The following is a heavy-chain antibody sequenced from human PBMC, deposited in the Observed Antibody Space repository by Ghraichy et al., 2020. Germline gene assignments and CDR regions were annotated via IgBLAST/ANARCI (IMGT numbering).Heavy chain of an antibody. CDR2: INNSGGST. CDR1: GFTFSSYA. D-gene: IGHD6-19*01. Sequence: GGSLRLSCAASGFTFSSYAMIWVRQAPGKGLECVSVINNSGGSTYYADSVKGRFTISRDNSKNTLYVQMNSLRAEDTAVNYCAKKYGSDYSFSGMDVWGQGTTVTVSS. V-gene: IGHV3-23*01. CDR3: AKKYGSDYSFSGMDV. J-gene: IGHJ6*02.